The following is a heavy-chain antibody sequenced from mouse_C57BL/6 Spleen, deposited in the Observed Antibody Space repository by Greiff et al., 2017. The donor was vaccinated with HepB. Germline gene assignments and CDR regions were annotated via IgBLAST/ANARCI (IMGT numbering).Heavy chain of an antibody. CDR1: GYSFTSYY. J-gene: IGHJ2*01. D-gene: IGHD2-1*01. CDR2: IYPGSGNT. CDR3: ARWGYGKDYFDY. V-gene: IGHV1-66*01. Sequence: VQLQESGPELVKPGASVKISCKASGYSFTSYYIHWVKQRPGQGLEWIGWIYPGSGNTKYNEKFKGKATLTADTSSSTAYMQLSSLTSEDSAVYYCARWGYGKDYFDYWGQGTTLTVAS.